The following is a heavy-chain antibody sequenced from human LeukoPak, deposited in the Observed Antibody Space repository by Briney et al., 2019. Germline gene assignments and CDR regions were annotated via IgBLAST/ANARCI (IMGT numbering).Heavy chain of an antibody. V-gene: IGHV4-34*01. Sequence: SETLSLACAVYGGSFSGYYWSWIRQPPGKGLEWIGEINHSGSTNYNPSLKSRVTISVDTSKNQFSLKLSSVTAADTAVYYCARQDLWFGEFGYYGMDVWGQGTTVTVSS. CDR2: INHSGST. CDR1: GGSFSGYY. J-gene: IGHJ6*02. D-gene: IGHD3-10*01. CDR3: ARQDLWFGEFGYYGMDV.